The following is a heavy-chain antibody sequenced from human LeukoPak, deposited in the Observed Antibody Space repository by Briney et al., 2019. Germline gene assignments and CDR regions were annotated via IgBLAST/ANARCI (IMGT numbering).Heavy chain of an antibody. J-gene: IGHJ4*02. CDR3: VRENTFFDL. CDR2: ISSNGGST. Sequence: GGSLRLSCAASGFTFSSYAMHWGRQAPGKGLEYVSTISSNGGSTYYADSVKGRFIISRDNSKNTLYLQMGSLRAEDMAVFYCVRENTFFDLWGQGSLVTVSS. CDR1: GFTFSSYA. V-gene: IGHV3-64*02.